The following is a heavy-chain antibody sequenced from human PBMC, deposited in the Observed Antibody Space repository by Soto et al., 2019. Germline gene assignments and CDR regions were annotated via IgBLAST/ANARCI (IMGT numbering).Heavy chain of an antibody. D-gene: IGHD2-21*02. V-gene: IGHV3-23*01. CDR1: GFTFRSYA. CDR2: ISGGGGST. CDR3: AKLQAYCYRPGAYFDY. Sequence: EVQLLESGGGLVQPGGSLRLSCAASGFTFRSYAMRWVRQAPGEGLEWVSAISGGGGSTDYVDSVKGRFTISRDNSKNTLDLQMNSLRADDTAVYYRAKLQAYCYRPGAYFDYWGQGTLVTVSS. J-gene: IGHJ4*02.